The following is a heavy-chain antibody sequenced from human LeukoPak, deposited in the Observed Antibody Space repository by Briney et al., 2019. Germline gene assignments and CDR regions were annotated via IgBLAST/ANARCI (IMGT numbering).Heavy chain of an antibody. CDR1: GGSISSSNW. CDR3: ARDVPRRYYYGSGSYYD. D-gene: IGHD3-10*01. V-gene: IGHV4-4*02. J-gene: IGHJ4*02. CDR2: IYHSGST. Sequence: SETLSLTCAVSGGSISSSNWWSWVRQPPGKGLEWIGEIYHSGSTNYNPSLKSRVTISVDKSKNQFSLKLSSVTAADTAVYYCARDVPRRYYYGSGSYYDWGQGTLVTVSS.